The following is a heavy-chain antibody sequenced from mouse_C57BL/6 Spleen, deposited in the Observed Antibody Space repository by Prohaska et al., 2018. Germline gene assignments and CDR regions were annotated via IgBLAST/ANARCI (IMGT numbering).Heavy chain of an antibody. J-gene: IGHJ1*03. CDR1: GFTFSGFW. Sequence: EVQLLETGGGLVQPGGSRGLSCEGSGFTFSGFWMSWVRQTPGKTLEWIRDINSECSEINYEPSIKDRFTIFRDNDKSTLYLQISNVRSEDTDTYFCMRYPYSTYWHFDDWSTG. CDR2: INSECSEI. V-gene: IGHV11-2*01. D-gene: IGHD2-5*01. CDR3: MRYPYSTYWHFDD.